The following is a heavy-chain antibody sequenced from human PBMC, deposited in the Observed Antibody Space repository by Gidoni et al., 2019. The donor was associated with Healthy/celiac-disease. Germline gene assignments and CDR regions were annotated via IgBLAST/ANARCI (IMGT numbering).Heavy chain of an antibody. D-gene: IGHD2-15*01. CDR3: ARLYCSGGSCYGASWYFDL. Sequence: VQLQQWGAGLLKPSATLSLTCAVYGGSFSGYYCSWLRQPPGKGLEWIGEINHSGSTNYNPSLKSRVTISVDTSKNQFSLKLSSVTAADTAVYYCARLYCSGGSCYGASWYFDLWGRGTLVTVSS. CDR2: INHSGST. CDR1: GGSFSGYY. V-gene: IGHV4-34*01. J-gene: IGHJ2*01.